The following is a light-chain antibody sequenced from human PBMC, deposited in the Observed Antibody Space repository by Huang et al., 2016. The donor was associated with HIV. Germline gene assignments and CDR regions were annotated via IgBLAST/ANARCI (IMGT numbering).Light chain of an antibody. V-gene: IGKV3-11*01. CDR2: DTS. CDR3: QQRISGVT. J-gene: IGKJ4*01. CDR1: QSVGNY. Sequence: IVLTQSPATLSWYPGERVTLSCRASQSVGNYIAWYQQHPGQSPNLLIYDTSNRAPGTPVRFSGSGSGTDFTLTISSLESEDFAVYYCQQRISGVTFGGGTKVQVK.